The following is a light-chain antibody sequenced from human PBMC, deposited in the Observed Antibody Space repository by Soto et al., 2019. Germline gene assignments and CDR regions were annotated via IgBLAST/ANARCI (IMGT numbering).Light chain of an antibody. V-gene: IGKV1-9*01. CDR2: AAS. CDR3: QQYNNWPPVT. J-gene: IGKJ1*01. Sequence: IQLTQSPSSLSASVGGSVTITCRASQGISRYLSWYQQKPGRAPKLLISAASTLQSGVPARFSGSGSGTDFTLSITSLQSEDFAVYYCQQYNNWPPVTFGQGTKVDIK. CDR1: QGISRY.